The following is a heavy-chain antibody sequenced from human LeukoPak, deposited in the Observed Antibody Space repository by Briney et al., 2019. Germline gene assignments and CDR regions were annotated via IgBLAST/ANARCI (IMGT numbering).Heavy chain of an antibody. CDR2: INNDGSFT. Sequence: GGSLRLSCAASGFTFSEAWMHGVRQAPGKGRVWVSRINNDGSFTKYADSVKGRVTISRDNAKNTLSLQMNSLRAEDTAVYYCARVSGPGMNEYFYLWGQGTLVTVSS. J-gene: IGHJ1*01. D-gene: IGHD3-10*01. CDR1: GFTFSEAW. CDR3: ARVSGPGMNEYFYL. V-gene: IGHV3-74*01.